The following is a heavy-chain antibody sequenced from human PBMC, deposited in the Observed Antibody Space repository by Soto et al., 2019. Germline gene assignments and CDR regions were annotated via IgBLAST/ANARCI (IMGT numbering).Heavy chain of an antibody. CDR1: GFPFSGSA. Sequence: EVQLMESGGGLVQPGGSLKLSCAASGFPFSGSAMHWVRQASGKGLEWVGRMRSRAHTYATTYGASVRVRFTISRDDSKNTAYLQMNSLRTEDTGVYYCTIGEVTTADNVPFDYWGQGTLVIVSS. CDR3: TIGEVTTADNVPFDY. D-gene: IGHD2-2*01. CDR2: MRSRAHTYAT. V-gene: IGHV3-73*01. J-gene: IGHJ4*02.